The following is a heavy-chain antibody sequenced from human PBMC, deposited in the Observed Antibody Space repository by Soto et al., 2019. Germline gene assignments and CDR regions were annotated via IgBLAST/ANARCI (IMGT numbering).Heavy chain of an antibody. V-gene: IGHV5-51*01. D-gene: IGHD3-10*01. J-gene: IGHJ4*02. CDR2: IYPGDSDT. CDR3: ARSYGSGSYYEYYFAY. Sequence: GESLKISCKGSGYSFTSYWIGWVRQMPGKGLEWMGIIYPGDSDTRYSPSFQGQVTISADKSISTAYLQWSSLKASDTAMYYCARSYGSGSYYEYYFAYWGQGTLVTVSS. CDR1: GYSFTSYW.